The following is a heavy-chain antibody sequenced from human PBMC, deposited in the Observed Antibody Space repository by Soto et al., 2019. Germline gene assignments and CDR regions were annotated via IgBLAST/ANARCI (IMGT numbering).Heavy chain of an antibody. J-gene: IGHJ4*02. Sequence: GGSLRLSCAASGFTFSSYAMRGGRQARGRGVEWVSAISGSGGSTYHADSVKGRFTISRDNSKNTLYLQMDSLRAEDTAVYYCAKGLGVGATWPFDYWGQGTLVTVSS. CDR1: GFTFSSYA. D-gene: IGHD1-26*01. CDR2: ISGSGGST. CDR3: AKGLGVGATWPFDY. V-gene: IGHV3-23*01.